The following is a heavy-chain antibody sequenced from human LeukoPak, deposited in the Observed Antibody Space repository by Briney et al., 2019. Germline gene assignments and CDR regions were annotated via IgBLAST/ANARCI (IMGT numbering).Heavy chain of an antibody. V-gene: IGHV4-59*01. Sequence: SESLSLTCTLSSGSINSYYCSWIRQPPGKGLGWIGYIYYSVSTNYHRYHKSRVTISVDTSKNHFSLKMSSVTAADTAVYYCARAREGHINNWFDPWGQGNLVTGSS. CDR2: IYYSVST. D-gene: IGHD5-24*01. CDR1: SGSINSYY. J-gene: IGHJ5*02. CDR3: ARAREGHINNWFDP.